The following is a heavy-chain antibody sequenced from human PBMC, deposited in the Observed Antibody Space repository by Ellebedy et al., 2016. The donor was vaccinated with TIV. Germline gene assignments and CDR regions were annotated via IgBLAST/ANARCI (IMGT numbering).Heavy chain of an antibody. CDR3: AKYYCPNGVCYHFDY. Sequence: SETLSLTCTVSGGSISGHYWSWIRQSPGKGLEGMGGMNDSGTTTYNPSLNSRVTMSVDTSKNQFSLRLSSVTAADTAVYFCAKYYCPNGVCYHFDYWGRGTLVTVSS. CDR1: GGSISGHY. CDR2: MNDSGTT. J-gene: IGHJ4*02. D-gene: IGHD2-8*01. V-gene: IGHV4-59*11.